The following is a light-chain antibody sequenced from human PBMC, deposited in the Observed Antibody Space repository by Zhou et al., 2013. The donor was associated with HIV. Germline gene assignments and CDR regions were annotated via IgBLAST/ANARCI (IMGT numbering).Light chain of an antibody. Sequence: EIVLTQSPGTLSLSPGERATLSCRASQSVSYSYLAWYQQKPGQAPRLLIYGISSRATGIPDRFSGSGSGTDFTLTISRLEPEDFAVYYCHQYGSSPTWTFGQGTKVEIK. CDR3: HQYGSSPTWT. CDR2: GIS. J-gene: IGKJ1*01. V-gene: IGKV3-20*01. CDR1: QSVSYSY.